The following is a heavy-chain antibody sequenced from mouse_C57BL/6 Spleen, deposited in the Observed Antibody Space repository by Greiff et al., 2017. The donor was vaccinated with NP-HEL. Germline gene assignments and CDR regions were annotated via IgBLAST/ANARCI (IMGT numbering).Heavy chain of an antibody. CDR2: IDPNSGNT. CDR3: ADYDWYFDV. CDR1: GYTFTSYW. D-gene: IGHD2-4*01. Sequence: VQLQESGAELVKPGASVKLSCKASGYTFTSYWMHWVKQRPGRGLEWIGRIDPNSGNTKYNEKFKGKATLTADTSSSTAYMQLSSLTSEDSAVYYCADYDWYFDVWGTGTTVTVSS. J-gene: IGHJ1*03. V-gene: IGHV1-62-3*01.